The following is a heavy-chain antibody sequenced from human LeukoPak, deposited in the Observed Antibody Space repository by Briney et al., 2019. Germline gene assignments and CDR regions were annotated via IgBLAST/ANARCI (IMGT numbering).Heavy chain of an antibody. CDR2: IWYDGSNK. V-gene: IGHV3-33*01. J-gene: IGHJ4*02. CDR1: GFTFSSYG. D-gene: IGHD6-19*01. Sequence: GGSLRLSCAASGFTFSSYGMHWVRQAPGKGLEWVAVIWYDGSNKYYADSVKGRFTISRDNSKNTLYLQMNSLRAEDTAVYYCARETIAVAGTGLDYWGQGTLVTVSS. CDR3: ARETIAVAGTGLDY.